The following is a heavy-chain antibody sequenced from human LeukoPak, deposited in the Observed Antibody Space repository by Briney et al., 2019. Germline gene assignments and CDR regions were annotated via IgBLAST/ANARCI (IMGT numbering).Heavy chain of an antibody. D-gene: IGHD3-9*01. CDR3: AKETVLRYFDWLPKYFDY. Sequence: PGGSLRLSCVASGFTFRGAWMHWVRQAPGKGLEWVSAISGSGGSTYYADSVKGRFTISRDNSKNTLYLQMNSLRAEDTAVYYCAKETVLRYFDWLPKYFDYWGQGTLVTVSS. CDR2: ISGSGGST. CDR1: GFTFRGAW. V-gene: IGHV3-23*01. J-gene: IGHJ4*02.